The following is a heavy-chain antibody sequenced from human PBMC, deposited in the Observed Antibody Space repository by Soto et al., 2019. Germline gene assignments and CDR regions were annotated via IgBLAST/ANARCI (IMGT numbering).Heavy chain of an antibody. Sequence: QVHLVQSGAEVKKPGASVKVSCKGSGYGFTTYGITWVRQAPGQGLEWMAWISAHNGNTNYAQKLQGRVTVTRETSTSPAYMELRSLRSDDTAVYYCARGRYGDYWGQGALVTVSS. CDR2: ISAHNGNT. D-gene: IGHD1-1*01. CDR3: ARGRYGDY. V-gene: IGHV1-18*01. J-gene: IGHJ4*02. CDR1: GYGFTTYG.